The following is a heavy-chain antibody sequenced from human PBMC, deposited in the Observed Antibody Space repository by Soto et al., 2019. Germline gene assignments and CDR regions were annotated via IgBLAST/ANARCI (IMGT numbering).Heavy chain of an antibody. V-gene: IGHV1-69*13. CDR1: GGTFSSYA. CDR3: AKSRHSGYTRCFDY. CDR2: IIPIFGTA. Sequence: GASVKVSCKASGGTFSSYAISWVRQAPGQGLEWMGGIIPIFGTANYAQKFQGRVTITADESTSTAYMELSSLRSEDTAVYYCAKSRHSGYTRCFDYWGQGTLVTVSS. J-gene: IGHJ4*02. D-gene: IGHD3-22*01.